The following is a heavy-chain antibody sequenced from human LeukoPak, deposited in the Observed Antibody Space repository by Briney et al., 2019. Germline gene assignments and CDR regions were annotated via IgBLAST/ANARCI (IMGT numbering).Heavy chain of an antibody. V-gene: IGHV3-33*06. Sequence: PGGSLRLSCTASGFILSDYGLHWVRQAPGKGLEWVAVIWYDGVNKYYADSVKGRFTISRDDSKNTVYLQVNSLRAEDTAVYYCAKGGGGCNSAYLDSWGQGTLLTVSS. CDR1: GFILSDYG. J-gene: IGHJ4*02. D-gene: IGHD2/OR15-2a*01. CDR3: AKGGGGCNSAYLDS. CDR2: IWYDGVNK.